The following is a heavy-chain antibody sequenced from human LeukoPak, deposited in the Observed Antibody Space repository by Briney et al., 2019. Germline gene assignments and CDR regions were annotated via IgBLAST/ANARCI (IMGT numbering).Heavy chain of an antibody. CDR1: GNTFTTYE. D-gene: IGHD1-1*01. J-gene: IGHJ5*02. Sequence: ASVKVSCKASGNTFTTYEINWVRQATGQGLEWLGWMSPKSGNTDYAQKFRGRVTLTRNTSISTAYMELSSLTSEDTAVYFCARGNWQYTSWGQGTLVTVSS. CDR3: ARGNWQYTS. CDR2: MSPKSGNT. V-gene: IGHV1-8*01.